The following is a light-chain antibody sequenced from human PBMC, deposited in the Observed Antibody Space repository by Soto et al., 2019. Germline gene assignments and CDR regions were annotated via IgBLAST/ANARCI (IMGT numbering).Light chain of an antibody. J-gene: IGKJ1*01. CDR3: QQYNSYSRT. Sequence: DIQMTQSPSTLSASVGDRVTITCRASQSISHWLAWYQQKPGKAPKLLIYDASSLESGVPSRFSGSGSGTEFTLTISSLQPDDFATYYCQQYNSYSRTFGQGTKVDIK. CDR2: DAS. CDR1: QSISHW. V-gene: IGKV1-5*01.